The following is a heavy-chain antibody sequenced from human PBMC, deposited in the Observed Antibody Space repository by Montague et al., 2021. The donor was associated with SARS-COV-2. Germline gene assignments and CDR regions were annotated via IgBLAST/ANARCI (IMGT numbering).Heavy chain of an antibody. V-gene: IGHV4-59*13. CDR1: GGSISSYC. CDR3: ARTEYNWNDWFDP. D-gene: IGHD1-20*01. CDR2: IFHSGIT. Sequence: SETLSLTCSVSGGSISSYCWSWIRRSPGKGLEWIGYIFHSGITDYNPSLKSRVTISVDMSKNQFSLQLNSVTAADSAVYYCARTEYNWNDWFDPWGQGTLVTVSS. J-gene: IGHJ5*02.